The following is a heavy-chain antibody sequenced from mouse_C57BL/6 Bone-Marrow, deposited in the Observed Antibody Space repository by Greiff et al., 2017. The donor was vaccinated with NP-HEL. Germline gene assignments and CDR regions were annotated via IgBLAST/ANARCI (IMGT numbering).Heavy chain of an antibody. CDR3: AREDYYGPWFAY. CDR1: GYTFTDYN. Sequence: DVHLVESGPELVKPGASVKIPCKASGYTFTDYNVDWVKQSHGKSLEWIGDINPNNGGTIYNQKFKGKATLTVDKSSSTAYMELRSLTSEDTAVYYCAREDYYGPWFAYWGQGTLVTVSA. V-gene: IGHV1-18*01. CDR2: INPNNGGT. J-gene: IGHJ3*01. D-gene: IGHD1-1*01.